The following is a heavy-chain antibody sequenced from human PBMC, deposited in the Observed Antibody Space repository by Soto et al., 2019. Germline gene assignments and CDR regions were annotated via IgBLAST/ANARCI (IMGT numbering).Heavy chain of an antibody. V-gene: IGHV1-46*01. CDR3: ARSHYSSTWSWFDP. Sequence: QVQLVQSGAEVKKPGASVKGSCKASGYRFTSYYIHWVRQAPGQGLEWMGTINPGGGTTTYAQQFQGRVTMTRVTSTSTVYMELSSLISEDTAVYFCARSHYSSTWSWFDPWGQGTLVSVSS. CDR1: GYRFTSYY. D-gene: IGHD6-13*01. J-gene: IGHJ5*02. CDR2: INPGGGTT.